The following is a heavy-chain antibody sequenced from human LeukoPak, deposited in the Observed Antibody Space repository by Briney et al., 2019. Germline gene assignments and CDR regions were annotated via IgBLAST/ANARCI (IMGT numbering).Heavy chain of an antibody. V-gene: IGHV3-13*01. CDR3: ARGHSALGYCSGGSCYEDWFDP. CDR1: GFTFSSYD. D-gene: IGHD2-15*01. Sequence: GGSLRLSCAASGFTFSSYDMNWVRQATGKGLEWVSSIGTAGDTYYPGSVKGRFTISRENAKNSLYLQMNSLRAGDTAVYYCARGHSALGYCSGGSCYEDWFDPWGQGTLVTVSS. J-gene: IGHJ5*02. CDR2: IGTAGDT.